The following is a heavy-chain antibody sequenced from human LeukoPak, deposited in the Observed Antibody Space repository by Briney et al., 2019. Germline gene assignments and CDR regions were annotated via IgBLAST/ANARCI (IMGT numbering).Heavy chain of an antibody. CDR1: GGSISSSSYY. J-gene: IGHJ5*02. V-gene: IGHV4-39*02. D-gene: IGHD6-13*01. Sequence: SETLSLTCTVSGGSISSSSYYWGWIRQPPGKGLEWIGSIYYSGSTYYNPSLKSRVTISVDTSKNQFSLKLSSVTAADTAVYYCARDLAAAGTEFDPWGQGTLVTVSS. CDR3: ARDLAAAGTEFDP. CDR2: IYYSGST.